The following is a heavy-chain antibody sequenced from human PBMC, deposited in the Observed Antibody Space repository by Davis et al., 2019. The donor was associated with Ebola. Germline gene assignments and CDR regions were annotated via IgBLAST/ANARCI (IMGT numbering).Heavy chain of an antibody. Sequence: GESLKISCAASGFTFSSYAMHWVRQAPGKGLEWVAVISYDGSNKYYADSVKGRFTISRDNSKNTLYLQMNSLRAEDTAVYYCARERVYDKDAFDIWGQGTMVTVSS. CDR3: ARERVYDKDAFDI. V-gene: IGHV3-30-3*01. J-gene: IGHJ3*02. CDR1: GFTFSSYA. CDR2: ISYDGSNK. D-gene: IGHD3-22*01.